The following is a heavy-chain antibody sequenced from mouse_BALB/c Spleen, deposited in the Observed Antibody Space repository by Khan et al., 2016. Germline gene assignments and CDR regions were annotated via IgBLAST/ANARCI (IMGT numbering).Heavy chain of an antibody. CDR3: ARFYSGSSYWYFDV. V-gene: IGHV3-2*02. J-gene: IGHJ1*01. CDR2: ISYSGRH. Sequence: EVQLVESGPGLVKPSQSLSLTCTVTGYSITSDYAWNWIRQFPGNKLEWMGYISYSGRHSFNPSLKSRISLTRDTSKNQFFLQLNSVTTEDTATYYCARFYSGSSYWYFDVWGAGTTVTVSS. CDR1: GYSITSDYA. D-gene: IGHD1-1*01.